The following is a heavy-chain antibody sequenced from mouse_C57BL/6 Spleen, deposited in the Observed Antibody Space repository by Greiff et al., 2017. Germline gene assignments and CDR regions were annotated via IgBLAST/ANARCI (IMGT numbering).Heavy chain of an antibody. CDR2: INPGSGGT. D-gene: IGHD2-2*01. Sequence: VQGVESGAELVRPGTSVKVSCKASGYAFTNYLIEWVKQRPGQGLEWIGVINPGSGGTNYNEKFKGKATLTADKSSSTAYMQLSSLTSEDSAVYFCARGYGYDGYYFDYWGQGTTLTVSS. CDR1: GYAFTNYL. J-gene: IGHJ2*01. V-gene: IGHV1-54*01. CDR3: ARGYGYDGYYFDY.